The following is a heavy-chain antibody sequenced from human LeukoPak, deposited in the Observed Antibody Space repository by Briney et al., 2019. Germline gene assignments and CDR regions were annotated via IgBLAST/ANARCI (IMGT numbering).Heavy chain of an antibody. J-gene: IGHJ4*02. CDR3: ARSSRELGGYAPWELMPPFDY. Sequence: GGSLRLSCAASGFTFDDYAMHWVRQAPGKGLEWVSFIYSDNTHYSDSVKGRFTISRDNAKNSLYLQMNSLRAEDTAVYYCARSSRELGGYAPWELMPPFDYWGQGTLVTVSS. CDR1: GFTFDDYA. D-gene: IGHD1-7*01. V-gene: IGHV3-69-1*01. CDR2: IYSDNT.